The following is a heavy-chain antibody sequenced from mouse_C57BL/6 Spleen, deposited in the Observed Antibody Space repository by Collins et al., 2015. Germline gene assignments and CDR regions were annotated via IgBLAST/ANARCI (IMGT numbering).Heavy chain of an antibody. J-gene: IGHJ3*01. Sequence: EVKLVESGGGLVKPGGSLKLSCAASGFAFSSYDMSWVRQTPEKRLEWVATISSGGSYTYYPDSVKGRFTISRDNARNTLYLQMSSLRSEDTALYYCASPYYGGYWGQGTLVTVSA. CDR2: ISSGGSYT. V-gene: IGHV5-9*02. CDR1: GFAFSSYD. CDR3: ASPYYGGY. D-gene: IGHD1-1*02.